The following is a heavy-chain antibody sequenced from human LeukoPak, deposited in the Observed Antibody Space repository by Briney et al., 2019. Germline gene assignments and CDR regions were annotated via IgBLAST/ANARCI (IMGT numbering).Heavy chain of an antibody. J-gene: IGHJ6*02. CDR3: AREMLQWELLTGLHYYGMDV. CDR2: IYYSGST. CDR1: GGSVSSGSYY. V-gene: IGHV4-61*01. D-gene: IGHD1-26*01. Sequence: SETLSLTCTVSGGSVSSGSYYGSWIRQPPGMGLEWIGYIYYSGSTNYNPSLKSRVTISVDTSKNQFSLKLSSVTAADTAVYYCAREMLQWELLTGLHYYGMDVWGQGTTVTVSS.